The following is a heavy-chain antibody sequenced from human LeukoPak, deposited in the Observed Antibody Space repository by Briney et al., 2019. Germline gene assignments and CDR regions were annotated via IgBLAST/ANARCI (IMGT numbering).Heavy chain of an antibody. Sequence: EASVKVSCKASGGTFSSYAISWVRQAPGQGLEWMGGIIPIFGTANYAQKFQGRVTITADESTSTAYMELSSLRSEDTAVYYCARDAGGGVSYNYWGQGTLVTVSS. V-gene: IGHV1-69*13. CDR3: ARDAGGGVSYNY. J-gene: IGHJ4*02. CDR2: IIPIFGTA. D-gene: IGHD3-16*01. CDR1: GGTFSSYA.